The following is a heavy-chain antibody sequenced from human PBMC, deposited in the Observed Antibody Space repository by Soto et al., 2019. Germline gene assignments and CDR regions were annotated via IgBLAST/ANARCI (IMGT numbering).Heavy chain of an antibody. D-gene: IGHD3-3*01. CDR1: GFTFSSYS. CDR3: ARGGVITIFGVVIDDAFDI. CDR2: ISSSSSYI. Sequence: PGGSLRLSCAASGFTFSSYSMNWVRQAPGEGLEWVSSISSSSSYIYYADSVKGRLTISRDNAKNSLYLQMNSLRAEDTAVYYCARGGVITIFGVVIDDAFDIWGQGTMVTVSS. J-gene: IGHJ3*02. V-gene: IGHV3-21*01.